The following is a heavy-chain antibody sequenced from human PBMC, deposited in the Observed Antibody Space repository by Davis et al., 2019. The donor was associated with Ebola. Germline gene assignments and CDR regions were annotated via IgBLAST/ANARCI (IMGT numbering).Heavy chain of an antibody. J-gene: IGHJ4*02. CDR2: ISAYNGNT. V-gene: IGHV1-18*04. D-gene: IGHD1-26*01. Sequence: AASVKVSCKASGYTFTSYGISWVRQAPGQGLEWMGWISAYNGNTNYAQKLQGRVTMTTDTSTSTAYMELRSLGSDDTAVYYCARDKRSYTFDYWGQGTLVTVSS. CDR3: ARDKRSYTFDY. CDR1: GYTFTSYG.